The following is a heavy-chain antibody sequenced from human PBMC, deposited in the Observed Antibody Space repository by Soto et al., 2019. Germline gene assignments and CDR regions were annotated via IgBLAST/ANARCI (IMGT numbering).Heavy chain of an antibody. V-gene: IGHV4-59*11. Sequence: SETLSLTCTVSGGSISNHYCSWIRQPPGRGLEWIGHIFYTGTTNYNPSLKSRVTISIDTAKNQFSLKLSSVTAADTAVYYCARSPWRVPPTGSTRSFWFDPWGQGTLVTVSS. CDR2: IFYTGTT. CDR3: ARSPWRVPPTGSTRSFWFDP. CDR1: GGSISNHY. J-gene: IGHJ5*02. D-gene: IGHD1-1*01.